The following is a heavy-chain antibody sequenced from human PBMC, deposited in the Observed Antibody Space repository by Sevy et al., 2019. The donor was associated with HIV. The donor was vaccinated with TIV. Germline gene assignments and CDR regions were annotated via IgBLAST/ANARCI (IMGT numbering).Heavy chain of an antibody. J-gene: IGHJ4*02. D-gene: IGHD3-22*01. CDR2: MYDSGSS. V-gene: IGHV4-59*11. CDR3: ARGGALTYYDTSGFQNYFDS. Sequence: SETLSLTCTVSGGSISGHYWGWIRQSPGKGLEWIAYMYDSGSSNYNTSLRSRVTISVDTSKNQISLRLSSVTAADTAVYYCARGGALTYYDTSGFQNYFDSWGPGNLVTVS. CDR1: GGSISGHY.